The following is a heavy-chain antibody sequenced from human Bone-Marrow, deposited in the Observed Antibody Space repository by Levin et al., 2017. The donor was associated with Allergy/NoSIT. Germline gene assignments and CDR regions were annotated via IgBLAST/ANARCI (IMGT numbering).Heavy chain of an antibody. Sequence: ASVKVSCKASGYTFTSYDINWVRQATGQGPEWMGWMNPISGDTGSPQKFRGRVTMTRNTSLTTAYMELSGLRSEDSAVYYCARSLDLPHYYGMDVWGQGTTVTVSS. D-gene: IGHD3/OR15-3a*01. J-gene: IGHJ6*02. CDR3: ARSLDLPHYYGMDV. CDR2: MNPISGDT. V-gene: IGHV1-8*01. CDR1: GYTFTSYD.